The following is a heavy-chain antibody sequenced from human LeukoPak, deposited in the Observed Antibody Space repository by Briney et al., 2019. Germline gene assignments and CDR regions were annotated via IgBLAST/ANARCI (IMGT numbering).Heavy chain of an antibody. J-gene: IGHJ6*04. CDR2: IIPIFGTA. V-gene: IGHV1-69*13. D-gene: IGHD2-2*01. CDR3: AVKRGGYCSSTSCYFSHGMDV. Sequence: ASVKVSCKASGGTFSSYAISWVRQAPGQGLEWMGGIIPIFGTANYAQKFQGRVTITADESTSTAYIELSSLRSEDTAVYYCAVKRGGYCSSTSCYFSHGMDVWGKGTTVTVSS. CDR1: GGTFSSYA.